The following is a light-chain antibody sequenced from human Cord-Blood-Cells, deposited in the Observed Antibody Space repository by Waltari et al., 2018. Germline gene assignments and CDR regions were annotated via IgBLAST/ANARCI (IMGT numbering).Light chain of an antibody. CDR3: CSYAGSSNVV. V-gene: IGLV2-23*01. J-gene: IGLJ2*01. CDR1: SSDVGSFNF. Sequence: QPALTHPPSVSGSPGQPFPSSSTVTSSDVGSFNFFPWYQQHPGKAPKPMIYEGSKRPSGVSNRFSGSKSGNTASLTISGLQAEDETDYYCCSYAGSSNVVFGGGTKLTVL. CDR2: EGS.